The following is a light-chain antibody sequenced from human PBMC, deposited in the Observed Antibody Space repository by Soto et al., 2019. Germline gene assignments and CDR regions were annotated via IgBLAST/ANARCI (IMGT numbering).Light chain of an antibody. CDR2: DAS. V-gene: IGKV3-11*01. CDR3: QHRMNWPLT. J-gene: IGKJ5*01. Sequence: DIVLTQSPGTLSLSPGERATLSCRASQSVSSYLLWYQQKPGQAPRLLIYDASNRATGIPARFSGSGSETDFTLTISSLEPEDFAVYYCQHRMNWPLTFGQGTRLEI. CDR1: QSVSSY.